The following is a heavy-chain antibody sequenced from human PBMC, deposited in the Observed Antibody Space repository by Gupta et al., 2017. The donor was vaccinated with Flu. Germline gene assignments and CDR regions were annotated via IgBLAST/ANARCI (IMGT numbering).Heavy chain of an antibody. CDR2: ISGSGGST. CDR1: GFNFTTYA. CDR3: VKGSSL. D-gene: IGHD2-2*01. V-gene: IGHV3-23*01. Sequence: EVQLLESGGGLVQPGESLRLSCAASGFNFTTYAMSWVRQHPGKGLEWVSGISGSGGSTHYAESVQGRFSISRDNSKKTVSLQMNSLRVDDTAVYYCVKGSSLWGQGILVTVSS. J-gene: IGHJ4*02.